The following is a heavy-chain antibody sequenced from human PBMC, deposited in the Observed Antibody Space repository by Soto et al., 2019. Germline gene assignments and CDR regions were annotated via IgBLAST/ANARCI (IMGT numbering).Heavy chain of an antibody. CDR1: DGSISTYDW. Sequence: SEPLSLTCVVSDGSISTYDWWTWVRQPPGKGLEWIGKMFHSGGADYSPSLKSRVTISADSSKNHFSLRLTAVTAADTAGYDGATGNVDSTLEDWGQGTQVTVSS. V-gene: IGHV4-4*02. CDR2: MFHSGGA. D-gene: IGHD3-3*01. J-gene: IGHJ4*02. CDR3: ATGNVDSTLED.